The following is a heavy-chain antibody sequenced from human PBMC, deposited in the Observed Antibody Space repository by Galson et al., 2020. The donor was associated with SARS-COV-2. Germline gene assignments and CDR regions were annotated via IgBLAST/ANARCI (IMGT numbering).Heavy chain of an antibody. CDR3: AREGEVTAIPSFDY. V-gene: IGHV3-33*01. CDR1: GFTFSSYG. Sequence: GGSLRLSCAASGFTFSSYGMHWVRQAPGKGLEWVAVIWYDGSNKYYADSVKGRFTISRDNSKNTLYLQMNSLRAEDTAVYYCAREGEVTAIPSFDYWGQGTLVTVSS. D-gene: IGHD2-21*02. CDR2: IWYDGSNK. J-gene: IGHJ4*02.